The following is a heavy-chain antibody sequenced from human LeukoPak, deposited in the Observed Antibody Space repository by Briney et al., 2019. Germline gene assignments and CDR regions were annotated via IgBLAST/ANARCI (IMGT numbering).Heavy chain of an antibody. V-gene: IGHV4-59*11. D-gene: IGHD3-10*01. Sequence: SETLSLTCNVSGVSISTHYWSWIRQSPGKGLEWIGYIYHNGITNYNPSLKSRVTISIDTSKNEFSLKLTSVIAADTAVYFCAREANYYGSGSYFEGTFDYWGQGSLVTVSS. CDR1: GVSISTHY. J-gene: IGHJ4*02. CDR3: AREANYYGSGSYFEGTFDY. CDR2: IYHNGIT.